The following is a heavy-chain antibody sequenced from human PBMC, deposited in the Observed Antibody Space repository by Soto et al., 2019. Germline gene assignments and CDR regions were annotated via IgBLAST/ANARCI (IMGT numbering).Heavy chain of an antibody. J-gene: IGHJ3*02. CDR2: IYYSGST. CDR1: GGSISSYY. Sequence: KASETLSLTCTVSGGSISSYYWSWIRQPPGKGLEWIGYIYYSGSTNYNPSLKSRVTISVDTSKNQFSLKLSSVTAADTAVYYCARGSGGSSWDAFDIWGQGTMVTVS. CDR3: ARGSGGSSWDAFDI. D-gene: IGHD2-15*01. V-gene: IGHV4-59*01.